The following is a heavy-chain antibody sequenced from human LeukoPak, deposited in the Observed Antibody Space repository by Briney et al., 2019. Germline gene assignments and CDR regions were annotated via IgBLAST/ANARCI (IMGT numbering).Heavy chain of an antibody. Sequence: PSETLSLTCAVYGGSFSGYYWSWIRQPPGKGLEWIGEINHSGSTNYNPSLKSRVTISVDTSKNQFSLKLSSVTAADTAVYYCARGDNYDYIWGSYRRPRTFDYWGQGTLVTVSS. CDR1: GGSFSGYY. CDR3: ARGDNYDYIWGSYRRPRTFDY. V-gene: IGHV4-34*01. J-gene: IGHJ4*02. D-gene: IGHD3-16*02. CDR2: INHSGST.